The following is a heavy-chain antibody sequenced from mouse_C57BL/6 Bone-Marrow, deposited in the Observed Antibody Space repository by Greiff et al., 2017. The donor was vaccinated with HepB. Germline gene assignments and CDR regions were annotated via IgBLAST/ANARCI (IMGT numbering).Heavy chain of an antibody. D-gene: IGHD1-1*01. J-gene: IGHJ1*03. CDR2: ISDGGSYT. V-gene: IGHV5-4*03. CDR3: ARTLATVVATNFDV. Sequence: DVMLVESGGGLVKPGGSLKLSCAASGFTFSSYAMSWVRQTPEKRLEWVATISDGGSYTYYPDNVKGRFTISRDNAKNNLYLQMSHLKSEDTAMYYCARTLATVVATNFDVWGTGTTVTVSS. CDR1: GFTFSSYA.